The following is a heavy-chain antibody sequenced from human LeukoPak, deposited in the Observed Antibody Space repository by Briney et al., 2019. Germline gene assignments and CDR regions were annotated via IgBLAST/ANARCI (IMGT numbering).Heavy chain of an antibody. CDR2: ISYHGSNK. J-gene: IGHJ6*02. CDR3: VKGVGGTVHYYYGMDV. Sequence: PGGSLRLSCAASGFPFSSYGIHWVRQAPGKGLEWVAVISYHGSNKYYADSVKGRFTISRDNSNNTLYLQMNSLRAEDTAVYYCVKGVGGTVHYYYGMDVWGQGTAVTVSS. CDR1: GFPFSSYG. D-gene: IGHD1-26*01. V-gene: IGHV3-30*18.